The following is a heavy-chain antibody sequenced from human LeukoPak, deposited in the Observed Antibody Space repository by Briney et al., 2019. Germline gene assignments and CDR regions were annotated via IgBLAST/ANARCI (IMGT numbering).Heavy chain of an antibody. CDR3: ASLEAPPWFGEYRARGSYYGMDV. CDR1: GFTFSSYW. V-gene: IGHV3-74*01. J-gene: IGHJ6*04. D-gene: IGHD3-10*01. Sequence: GGSLRLSCAASGFTFSSYWMHWVRQAPGKGLVWVSRINSDGSSTSYADSVKGRFTISRDNAKNTLYLQMNSLRAEDTAVYYCASLEAPPWFGEYRARGSYYGMDVWGKGTTVTVSS. CDR2: INSDGSST.